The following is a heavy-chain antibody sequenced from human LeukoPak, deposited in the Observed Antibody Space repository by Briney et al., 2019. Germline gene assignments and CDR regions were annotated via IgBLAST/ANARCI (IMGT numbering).Heavy chain of an antibody. CDR3: GNHDNSSDY. D-gene: IGHD2/OR15-2a*01. Sequence: GGSLRLSWAASGFIFSNYGVHGVRQAPGKGLEWVAFIRPDGSDKYYAGSVKGRFTISRDNSKNTLYLQMNSLTADDTAMYYCGNHDNSSDYWGQGTLVTVSA. CDR1: GFIFSNYG. V-gene: IGHV3-30*02. CDR2: IRPDGSDK. J-gene: IGHJ4*02.